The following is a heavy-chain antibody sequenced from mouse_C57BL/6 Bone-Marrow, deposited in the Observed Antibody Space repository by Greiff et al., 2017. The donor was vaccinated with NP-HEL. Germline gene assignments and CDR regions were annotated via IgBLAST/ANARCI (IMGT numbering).Heavy chain of an antibody. CDR3: ARPLYYGSSFYAMDY. Sequence: QVQLQQPGAELVKPGASVKLSCKASGYTFTSYWMHCVKQRPGRGLEWIGRIDPNSGGTKYNEKFKRKATLTVDKPSSTAYMQHSRLTSADSSVYYCARPLYYGSSFYAMDYWGQGTSVTVSS. V-gene: IGHV1-72*01. J-gene: IGHJ4*01. CDR2: IDPNSGGT. D-gene: IGHD1-1*01. CDR1: GYTFTSYW.